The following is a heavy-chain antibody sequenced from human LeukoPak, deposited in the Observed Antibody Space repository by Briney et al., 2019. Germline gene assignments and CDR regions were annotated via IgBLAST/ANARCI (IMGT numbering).Heavy chain of an antibody. CDR1: GFTFSSYW. CDR3: TKDTFGGHDY. Sequence: GGSLRLSCAASGFTFSSYWMHWVRHAPGKGLLWVSRINTDGSTTSYADSVRGRFTISRDNTRNTLYLQMNSLRAEDTAVYYCTKDTFGGHDYWGQGTLVIVSS. CDR2: INTDGSTT. D-gene: IGHD3-16*01. V-gene: IGHV3-74*01. J-gene: IGHJ4*02.